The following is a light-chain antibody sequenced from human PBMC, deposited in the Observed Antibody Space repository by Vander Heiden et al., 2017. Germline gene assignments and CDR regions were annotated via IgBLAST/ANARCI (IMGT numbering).Light chain of an antibody. CDR2: KAS. Sequence: DIQMTQSPSTLSASVGDRVAITCRASQSISSWLAWYQQNPGKAPKLLIFKASSLESGVPSRFSGSGSGTDFILTISSLQPDDFATYYCQQYNSYPYTFGQGTKLEIK. CDR3: QQYNSYPYT. V-gene: IGKV1-5*03. J-gene: IGKJ2*01. CDR1: QSISSW.